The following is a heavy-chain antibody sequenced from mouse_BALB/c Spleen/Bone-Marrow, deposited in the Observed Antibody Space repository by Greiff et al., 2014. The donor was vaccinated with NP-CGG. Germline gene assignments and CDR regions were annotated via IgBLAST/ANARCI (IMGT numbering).Heavy chain of an antibody. CDR3: ARAFYYGSSSGYFDY. Sequence: VQLQQSGAELVKPGASVKLSCTASGFNIKDTYMHWVKQRPEQGLEWIGRIDPANGKTKFDPKFQGKATITADTSSNTAYLQLSSLTSEDTAVYYCARAFYYGSSSGYFDYWGQGTTLAVSS. J-gene: IGHJ2*01. V-gene: IGHV14-3*02. D-gene: IGHD1-1*01. CDR1: GFNIKDTY. CDR2: IDPANGKT.